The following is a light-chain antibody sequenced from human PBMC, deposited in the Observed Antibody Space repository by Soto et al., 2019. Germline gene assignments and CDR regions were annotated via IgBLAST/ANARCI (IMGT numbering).Light chain of an antibody. J-gene: IGLJ1*01. CDR2: DVT. Sequence: QSALTQPRSVSGSPGQSVTVYCTGSSSNVGHYDFVSWYQQHPGKAPKLIIFDVTKRPSGVPDRFSGSKSGNTASLTISGLQADDESDYYCSSYTSSSTPHVFGTGTKLTVL. V-gene: IGLV2-11*01. CDR1: SSNVGHYDF. CDR3: SSYTSSSTPHV.